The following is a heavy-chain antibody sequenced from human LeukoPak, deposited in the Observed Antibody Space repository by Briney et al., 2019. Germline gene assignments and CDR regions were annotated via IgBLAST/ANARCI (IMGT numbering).Heavy chain of an antibody. D-gene: IGHD1-1*01. CDR1: GESFGGYY. J-gene: IGHJ4*02. Sequence: SETLSLTCAVYGESFGGYYWTWIRQPPGKGLEWIGEINHSGSTNYNSSLKSRVTISVDTSKNQFSLKLNSVTAADTAVYFCARRAYSAAYWKHFDYWGQGTLVTVSS. CDR2: INHSGST. CDR3: ARRAYSAAYWKHFDY. V-gene: IGHV4-34*01.